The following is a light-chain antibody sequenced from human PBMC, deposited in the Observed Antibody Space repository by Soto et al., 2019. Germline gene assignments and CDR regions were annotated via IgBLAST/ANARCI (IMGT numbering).Light chain of an antibody. Sequence: QSALTQPASVSGSPGQSITISCTGTSSDVGGYNYVSWYQQHPGKAPKLMIYEVSNRPSGVSNRFSGSKSGNTASLTISGLQAEDEADYYCSSYTSSSTVYVFGTGNKV. V-gene: IGLV2-14*01. J-gene: IGLJ1*01. CDR3: SSYTSSSTVYV. CDR1: SSDVGGYNY. CDR2: EVS.